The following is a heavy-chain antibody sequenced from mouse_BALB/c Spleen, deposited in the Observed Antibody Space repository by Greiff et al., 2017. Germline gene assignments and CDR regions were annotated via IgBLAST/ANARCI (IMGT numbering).Heavy chain of an antibody. V-gene: IGHV5-6*01. CDR3: ARRERAYWYFDV. J-gene: IGHJ1*01. CDR2: ISSGGSYT. CDR1: GFTFSSYG. Sequence: EVKLMESGGDLVKPGGSLKLSCAASGFTFSSYGMSWVRQTPDKRLEWVATISSGGSYTYYPDSVKGRFTISRDNAKNTLYLQMSSLKSEDTAMYYCARRERAYWYFDVWGAGTTVTVSS. D-gene: IGHD3-3*01.